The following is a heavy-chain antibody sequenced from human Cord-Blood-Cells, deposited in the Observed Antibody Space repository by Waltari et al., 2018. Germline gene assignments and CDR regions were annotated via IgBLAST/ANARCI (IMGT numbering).Heavy chain of an antibody. V-gene: IGHV1-69*01. D-gene: IGHD6-6*01. CDR3: ARGNEYSSSSNLYYFDY. CDR1: GGTFSSYA. J-gene: IGHJ4*02. Sequence: QVQLVQSGAEVKKPGSSVKVSCKASGGTFSSYAISWVRQAPGQGLEWMGGIVPIFGTANYAQKCQGRVTITADESTSTAYMELSSLRSEDTAVYYCARGNEYSSSSNLYYFDYWGQGTLVTVSS. CDR2: IVPIFGTA.